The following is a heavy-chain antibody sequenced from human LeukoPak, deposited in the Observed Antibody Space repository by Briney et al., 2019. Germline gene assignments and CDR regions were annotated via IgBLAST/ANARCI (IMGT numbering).Heavy chain of an antibody. CDR1: GFTFSSYS. CDR2: INSNSTYI. D-gene: IGHD1-1*01. J-gene: IGHJ4*02. Sequence: VGSLRLSCAASGFTFSSYSMNWVRQAPGKGLEWVSSINSNSTYIYYADSVKGRFTISRDNAKNSLYLQMNSLRAEDTAVYYCARDRTDGDYWGQGTLVTVSS. CDR3: ARDRTDGDY. V-gene: IGHV3-21*01.